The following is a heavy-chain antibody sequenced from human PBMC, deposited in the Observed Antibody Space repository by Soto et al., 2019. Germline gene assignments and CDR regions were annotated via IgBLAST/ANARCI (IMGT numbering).Heavy chain of an antibody. CDR3: ARALPAAELNYDYYYMDV. D-gene: IGHD2-2*01. J-gene: IGHJ6*03. CDR2: ISSSSSYI. Sequence: EVQLVESGGGLVKPGGSLRLSCAASGFTFSSYSMNWVRQAPGKGLEWVSSISSSSSYIYYADSVKGRFTISRDNAKNSLYLQMTSLRAEDTAVYYCARALPAAELNYDYYYMDVWGKGTTVTVSS. V-gene: IGHV3-21*01. CDR1: GFTFSSYS.